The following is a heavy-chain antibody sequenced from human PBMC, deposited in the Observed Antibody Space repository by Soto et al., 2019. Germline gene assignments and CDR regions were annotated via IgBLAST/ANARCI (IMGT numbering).Heavy chain of an antibody. Sequence: QVQLVQSGAEVKKPGSSVKVSCKASGGTFSSYAISWVRQAPGQGLEWMGGIIPIFGTANYAQKFQGRVTITADESTSTADMVLSRLRSEDTAVYYCARALWFQTVYYYGMDVWGQGTTVTVSS. V-gene: IGHV1-69*01. CDR2: IIPIFGTA. D-gene: IGHD3-10*01. CDR1: GGTFSSYA. CDR3: ARALWFQTVYYYGMDV. J-gene: IGHJ6*02.